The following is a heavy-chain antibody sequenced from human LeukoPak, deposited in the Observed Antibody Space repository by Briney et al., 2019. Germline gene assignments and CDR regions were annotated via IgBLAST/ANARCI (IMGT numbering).Heavy chain of an antibody. V-gene: IGHV3-33*01. J-gene: IGHJ4*02. CDR2: IWYDGSNK. D-gene: IGHD5-18*01. CDR1: GFTFSSYG. Sequence: GGSLRLSCAASGFTFSSYGMHWVRQAPGKGLEWVAVIWYDGSNKYYADSVKGRFTISRDNSKNTLYLQMNSLRAEDTAVYYCARARDVDTALDYWGQGTLVTVSS. CDR3: ARARDVDTALDY.